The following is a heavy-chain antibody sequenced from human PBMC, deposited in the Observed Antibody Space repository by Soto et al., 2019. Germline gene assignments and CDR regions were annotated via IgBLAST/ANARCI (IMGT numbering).Heavy chain of an antibody. CDR3: ARDTWGAYCGGDRYSRTPTSYYYGMDV. Sequence: SETLCVSCTISGGSISSGVYDWSWIRQHPGKGLQPSPHLYYSGITYYNPSLKSRVTISVDTSKNQFSLKLSSVTAADTAVYYCARDTWGAYCGGDRYSRTPTSYYYGMDVWGQGTPFTVSS. CDR2: LYYSGIT. J-gene: IGHJ6*01. CDR1: GGSISSGVYD. D-gene: IGHD2-21*02. V-gene: IGHV4-31*03.